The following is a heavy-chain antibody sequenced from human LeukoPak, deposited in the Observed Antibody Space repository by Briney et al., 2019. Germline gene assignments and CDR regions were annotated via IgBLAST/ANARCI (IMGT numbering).Heavy chain of an antibody. V-gene: IGHV3-7*01. J-gene: IGHJ4*02. Sequence: PGGSLRLSCAASGFTLSSYWMSWVRQAPGKGLEWVANINQDGSEKYYVDSVKGRFTISRDNAKNSLYLQMNSLRAEDTAVYYCARDPLRRFDYWGQGTLLTVSS. CDR1: GFTLSSYW. CDR2: INQDGSEK. CDR3: ARDPLRRFDY.